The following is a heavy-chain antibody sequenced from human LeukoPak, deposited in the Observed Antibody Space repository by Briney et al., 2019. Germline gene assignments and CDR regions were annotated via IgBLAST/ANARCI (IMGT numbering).Heavy chain of an antibody. CDR1: GGSISSYY. CDR3: AREAHYDILTGYDHDAFDI. V-gene: IGHV4-59*01. CDR2: IYYSGST. D-gene: IGHD3-9*01. J-gene: IGHJ3*02. Sequence: PSETLSLTCTVSGGSISSYYWSWIRQPPGKGLEWIGYIYYSGSTNYNPSLKSRVTISVDTSKNQFSLKLSSVTAADTAVYYCAREAHYDILTGYDHDAFDIWGQGTMVTVSS.